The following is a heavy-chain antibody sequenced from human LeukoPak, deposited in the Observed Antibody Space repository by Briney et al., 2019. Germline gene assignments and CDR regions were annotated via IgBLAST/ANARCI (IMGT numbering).Heavy chain of an antibody. CDR1: GFTFSSYG. J-gene: IGHJ4*02. CDR3: AKVGDSSGYYHFDY. CDR2: ISYDGSNK. D-gene: IGHD3-22*01. Sequence: PGGSLRLSCAASGFTFSSYGMHWVRQAPGKGLEWVAVISYDGSNKYYADSVTGRFTISRDNSKNTLYLQMNSLRAEDTAVYYCAKVGDSSGYYHFDYWGQGTLVTVSS. V-gene: IGHV3-30*18.